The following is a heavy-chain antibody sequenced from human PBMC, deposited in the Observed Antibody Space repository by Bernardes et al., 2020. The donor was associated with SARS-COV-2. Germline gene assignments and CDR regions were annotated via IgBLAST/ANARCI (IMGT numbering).Heavy chain of an antibody. Sequence: ASVKVSCKASGYTFTSYDINWVRQATGQGLEWMGWMNPNSGNTGYAQKFQGRVTMTRNTSISTAYMELSSLRSEDTAVYYCARGFKKRVVVAGPYYDGMDVGGQGTTVTVSS. CDR3: ARGFKKRVVVAGPYYDGMDV. V-gene: IGHV1-8*01. CDR2: MNPNSGNT. D-gene: IGHD2-15*01. CDR1: GYTFTSYD. J-gene: IGHJ6*02.